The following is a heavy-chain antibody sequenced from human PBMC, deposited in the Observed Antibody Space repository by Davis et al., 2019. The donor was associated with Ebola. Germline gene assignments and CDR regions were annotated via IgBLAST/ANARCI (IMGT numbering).Heavy chain of an antibody. CDR2: ISHTGST. CDR1: GGSITSSSYY. J-gene: IGHJ6*02. Sequence: MPSETLSLTCTVSGGSITSSSYYWGWIRQPPGKGLEWIGTISHTGSTYYNPSLKSRLTLSVDTSKNQSSLKLTSVTAADTAVYYCARRMDVWGQGTTVTVSS. CDR3: ARRMDV. V-gene: IGHV4-39*01.